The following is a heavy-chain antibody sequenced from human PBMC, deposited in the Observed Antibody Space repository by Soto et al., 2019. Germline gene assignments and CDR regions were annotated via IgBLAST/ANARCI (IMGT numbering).Heavy chain of an antibody. CDR3: ASQDSYGYASRDY. V-gene: IGHV4-39*01. CDR2: IYYSGST. CDR1: GGSISSSSYY. J-gene: IGHJ4*02. D-gene: IGHD5-18*01. Sequence: SETLSLTCTVSGGSISSSSYYWGWIRQPPGKGLEWIGSIYYSGSTYYNPSLKSRVTISVDTSKNQFSLKLSSVTAADTAVYYCASQDSYGYASRDYWGQGTLVTVSS.